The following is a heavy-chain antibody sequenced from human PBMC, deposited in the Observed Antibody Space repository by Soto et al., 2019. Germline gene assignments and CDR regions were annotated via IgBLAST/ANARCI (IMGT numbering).Heavy chain of an antibody. CDR2: ISGSGGST. J-gene: IGHJ6*03. CDR3: AKALHRYFLAAGTGDMDV. D-gene: IGHD6-13*01. Sequence: EAQLLESGEGLVQPGGSLRLSCAASGFTFSSYAMSWVRKAPGKGLEWVSSISGSGGSTYYADSVKGRFTIYRDNSTNTVSLQMLSLTAEDTAIYYCAKALHRYFLAAGTGDMDVGGKGTTVTVSS. V-gene: IGHV3-23*01. CDR1: GFTFSSYA.